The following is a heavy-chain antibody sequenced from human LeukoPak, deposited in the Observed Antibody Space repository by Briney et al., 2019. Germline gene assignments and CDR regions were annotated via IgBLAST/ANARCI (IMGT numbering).Heavy chain of an antibody. V-gene: IGHV3-48*04. CDR1: GFTFSSYS. J-gene: IGHJ3*02. CDR2: ISSSGSTI. CDR3: ARDETAMVLGAFDI. Sequence: PGGSLRLSCAASGFTFSSYSMNWVRQAPGKGLEWVSYISSSGSTIYYADSVKGRFTISRDNAKNSLYLQMNSLRAEDTAVYYCARDETAMVLGAFDIWGQGTMVTVSS. D-gene: IGHD5-18*01.